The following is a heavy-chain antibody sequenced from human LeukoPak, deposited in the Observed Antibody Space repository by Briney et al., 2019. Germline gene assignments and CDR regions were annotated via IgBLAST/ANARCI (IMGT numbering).Heavy chain of an antibody. D-gene: IGHD7-27*01. CDR3: ARGVPPNLGYYYYYMDV. V-gene: IGHV1-69*13. CDR2: IIPIFGTA. J-gene: IGHJ6*03. Sequence: SVKVSCKASGYTFTSYGISWVRQAPGQGLEWMGGIIPIFGTANYAQKFQGRVTITADESTSTAYMELSSLRSEDTAVYYCARGVPPNLGYYYYYMDVWGKGTTVTVSS. CDR1: GYTFTSYG.